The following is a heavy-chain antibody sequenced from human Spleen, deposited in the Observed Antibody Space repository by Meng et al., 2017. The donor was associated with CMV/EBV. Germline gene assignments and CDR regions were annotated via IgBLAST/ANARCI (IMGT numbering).Heavy chain of an antibody. CDR3: VRDGDRWNFDY. V-gene: IGHV3-74*01. CDR1: GFTFNKYW. J-gene: IGHJ4*02. CDR2: IKYDGTYA. D-gene: IGHD2-15*01. Sequence: CATSGFTFNKYWMHWVRRAPGKGLIWVARIKYDGTYANYADSVQGRFTISRDNAGDRLYLQMNRLRVEDTALYYCVRDGDRWNFDYWGQGTLVTVSS.